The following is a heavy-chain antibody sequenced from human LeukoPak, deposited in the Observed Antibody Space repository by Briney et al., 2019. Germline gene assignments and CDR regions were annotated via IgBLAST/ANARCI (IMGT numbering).Heavy chain of an antibody. CDR2: MNPNSGNT. CDR3: ARISGYSGYGGAFDI. Sequence: RASVKVSCKASGYTFTSYGISWVRQAPGQGLEWMGWMNPNSGNTGYAQKFQGRVTMTRNTSISTAYMELSSLRSEDTAVYYCARISGYSGYGGAFDIWGQGTMVTVSS. CDR1: GYTFTSYG. V-gene: IGHV1-8*02. D-gene: IGHD5-12*01. J-gene: IGHJ3*02.